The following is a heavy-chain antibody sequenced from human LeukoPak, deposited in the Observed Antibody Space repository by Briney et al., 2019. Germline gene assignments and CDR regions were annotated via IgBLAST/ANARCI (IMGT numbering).Heavy chain of an antibody. V-gene: IGHV1-69*01. CDR2: IIPIFGTA. CDR3: ARMNYPYNWNDGEPDFDY. J-gene: IGHJ4*02. D-gene: IGHD1-1*01. CDR1: GGTFSSYA. Sequence: SSVKVSCKASGGTFSSYAISWVRQAPGQGLEWMGGIIPIFGTANYAQKFQGGVTITADESTSTAYMELSSLRSEDTAVYYCARMNYPYNWNDGEPDFDYWGQGTLVTVSS.